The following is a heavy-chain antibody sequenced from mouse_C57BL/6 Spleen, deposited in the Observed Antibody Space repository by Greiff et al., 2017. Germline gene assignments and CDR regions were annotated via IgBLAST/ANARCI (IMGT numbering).Heavy chain of an antibody. J-gene: IGHJ3*01. D-gene: IGHD1-1*01. CDR2: IYPGDGDT. CDR1: GYAFSSYW. Sequence: QVHVKQSGAELVKPGASVKISCKASGYAFSSYWMNWVKQRPGKGLEWIGQIYPGDGDTNYNGKFKGKATLTADKSSSTAYMQLSSLTSEDSAVYFCARSGSYGSSYSWFAYWGQGTLVTVSA. CDR3: ARSGSYGSSYSWFAY. V-gene: IGHV1-80*01.